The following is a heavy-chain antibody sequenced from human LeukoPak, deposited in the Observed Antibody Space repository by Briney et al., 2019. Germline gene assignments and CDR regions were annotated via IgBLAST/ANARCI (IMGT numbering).Heavy chain of an antibody. CDR2: INHSGST. V-gene: IGHV4-34*01. D-gene: IGHD5-18*01. CDR3: ARHIRWLGTHYYYYMDV. Sequence: SETLSLTCAVYGGSFSGYYWSWIRQPPGKGLEWIGEINHSGSTNYNPSLKSRVTISVDTSKNQFSLKLSSVTAADTAVYYCARHIRWLGTHYYYYMDVWGKGTTVTISS. J-gene: IGHJ6*03. CDR1: GGSFSGYY.